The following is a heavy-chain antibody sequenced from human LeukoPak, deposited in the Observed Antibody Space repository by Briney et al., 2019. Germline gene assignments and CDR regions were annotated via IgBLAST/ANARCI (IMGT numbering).Heavy chain of an antibody. V-gene: IGHV5-51*01. CDR2: IYPGDSDT. J-gene: IGHJ4*02. Sequence: GESPKISCKGSGYSFTSYWIGWVRQMPGKGLEWMGIIYPGDSDTRYSPSFQGQVTVSADKSISTAYLQWSSLKASDTAMYYCARLVQEMATYYFDYWGQGTLVTVSS. D-gene: IGHD5-24*01. CDR1: GYSFTSYW. CDR3: ARLVQEMATYYFDY.